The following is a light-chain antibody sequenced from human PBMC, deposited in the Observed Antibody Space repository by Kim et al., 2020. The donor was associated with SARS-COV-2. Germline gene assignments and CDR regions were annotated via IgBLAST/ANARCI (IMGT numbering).Light chain of an antibody. CDR1: SPNIGAGYD. CDR3: QSYDSSLSARV. V-gene: IGLV1-40*01. J-gene: IGLJ3*02. CDR2: GNS. Sequence: GVTLSCHGSSPNIGAGYDGHWYQQLPGTAPKHLIYGNSNRPLGGPDRFSGSKSGNPASLANNGLQAEDEADYYCQSYDSSLSARVFGGGTQLTVL.